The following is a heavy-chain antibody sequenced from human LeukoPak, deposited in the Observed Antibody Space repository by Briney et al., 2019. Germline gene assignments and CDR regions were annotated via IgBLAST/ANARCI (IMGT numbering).Heavy chain of an antibody. D-gene: IGHD3-3*01. CDR1: GYTFTSYA. V-gene: IGHV7-4-1*02. CDR2: INTNTGNP. Sequence: GASVKVSCKASGYTFTSYAMNWVRQAPGQGLEWMGWINTNTGNPTYAQGFTGRFVFSLDTSVSTAYLQISSLKAEDTAVYYCARGGITIFGVVIGPHYYYGMDVWGQGTTVTVSS. J-gene: IGHJ6*02. CDR3: ARGGITIFGVVIGPHYYYGMDV.